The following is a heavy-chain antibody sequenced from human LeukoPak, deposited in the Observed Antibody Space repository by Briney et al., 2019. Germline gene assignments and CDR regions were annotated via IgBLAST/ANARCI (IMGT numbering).Heavy chain of an antibody. CDR3: ARDTGSSWYPFDY. V-gene: IGHV3-21*01. J-gene: IGHJ4*02. Sequence: GGSLRLSCAASGFTFSSYSMNWVRQAPGKGLEWVSSISSSSSYIYYADSVKGRFTISRGNAKNSLYLQMNSLRAEDTAVYYCARDTGSSWYPFDYWGQGTLVTVSS. D-gene: IGHD6-13*01. CDR2: ISSSSSYI. CDR1: GFTFSSYS.